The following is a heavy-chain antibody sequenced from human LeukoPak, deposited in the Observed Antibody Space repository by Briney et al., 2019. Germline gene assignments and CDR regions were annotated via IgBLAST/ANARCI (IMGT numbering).Heavy chain of an antibody. CDR1: GFTVNSNY. V-gene: IGHV3-66*01. CDR3: ASVRRGYGFLDY. D-gene: IGHD5-12*01. J-gene: IGHJ4*02. CDR2: IDSGGST. Sequence: GSLRLSCAASGFTVNSNYMTWVRQAPGKGLEWGSVIDSGGSTYYADSVKGRFTISRDNSKNTLYLQMNSLRAEDTAVYYCASVRRGYGFLDYWGQGTLVTVSS.